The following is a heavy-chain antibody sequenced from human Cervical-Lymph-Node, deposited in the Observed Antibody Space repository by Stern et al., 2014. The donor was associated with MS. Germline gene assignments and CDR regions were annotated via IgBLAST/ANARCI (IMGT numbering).Heavy chain of an antibody. CDR3: VREDSDFDY. CDR1: GFNFRNYW. V-gene: IGHV3-7*01. J-gene: IGHJ4*02. Sequence: QLVQSGGGLARPGGSLRLSCAASGFNFRNYWMSWVRQAPGKGLEWVGHIDRDGSEKNYADSVKGRFTISRDNAKNSLYLEMNSLRDEDTAVYYCVREDSDFDYWGQGTLVAVSS. CDR2: IDRDGSEK.